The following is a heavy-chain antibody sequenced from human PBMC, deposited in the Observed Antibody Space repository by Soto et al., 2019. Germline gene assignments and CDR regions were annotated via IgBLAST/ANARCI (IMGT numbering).Heavy chain of an antibody. CDR2: ISAYNGNT. CDR3: ARGGDFWSGHITSYNWFDP. Sequence: ASVKVSCKASGYTFTSYGISWVRQAPGQGLEWMGWISAYNGNTNYAQKLQGRVTMTTDTSTSTAYMELRRLRSDDTAVYYCARGGDFWSGHITSYNWFDPWGQGTLVTVSS. CDR1: GYTFTSYG. D-gene: IGHD3-3*01. V-gene: IGHV1-18*01. J-gene: IGHJ5*02.